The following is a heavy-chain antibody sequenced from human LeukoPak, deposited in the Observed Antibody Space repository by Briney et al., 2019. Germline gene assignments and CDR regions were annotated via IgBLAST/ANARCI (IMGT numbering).Heavy chain of an antibody. Sequence: ASVKVSCKASGYTFTSYDINWVRQATGQGLEWMGWMNPNSGNTGYAQKFQGRVTMTRNTSISTAYMELSSLRSEDTAVYYCAVGITGTTATDYWGQGTLVTVSS. J-gene: IGHJ4*02. CDR1: GYTFTSYD. D-gene: IGHD1-7*01. V-gene: IGHV1-8*01. CDR2: MNPNSGNT. CDR3: AVGITGTTATDY.